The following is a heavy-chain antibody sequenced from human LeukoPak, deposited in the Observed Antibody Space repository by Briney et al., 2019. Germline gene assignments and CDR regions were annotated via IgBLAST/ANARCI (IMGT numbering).Heavy chain of an antibody. Sequence: PGGSLRLSCAGSGFTFSSYGMHWVRQAPGKGLEWVAFIRYDGSNKYYADSVKGRFTISRDNSKNTLYLQMNSLRAEDTAVYYCAKAPYYDLYYFDYWGQGTLVTVSS. V-gene: IGHV3-30*02. CDR2: IRYDGSNK. CDR1: GFTFSSYG. J-gene: IGHJ4*02. D-gene: IGHD3-22*01. CDR3: AKAPYYDLYYFDY.